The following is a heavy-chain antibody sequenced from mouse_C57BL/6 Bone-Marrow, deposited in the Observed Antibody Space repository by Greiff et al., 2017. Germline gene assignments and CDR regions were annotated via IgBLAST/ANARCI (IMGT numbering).Heavy chain of an antibody. Sequence: QVQLQQPGAELVKPGASVKMSCKASGYTFTSYWITWVKQRPGQGLAWIGDIYPGSGSTNYNAKFKSKATLTVDTSSSTAYMQLSSLTSEDSAVYDCARHYGSIFDYWGQGTTLTVSS. CDR2: IYPGSGST. CDR3: ARHYGSIFDY. J-gene: IGHJ2*01. V-gene: IGHV1-55*01. D-gene: IGHD1-1*01. CDR1: GYTFTSYW.